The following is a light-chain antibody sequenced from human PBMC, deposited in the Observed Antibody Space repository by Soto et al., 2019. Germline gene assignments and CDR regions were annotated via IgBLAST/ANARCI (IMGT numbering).Light chain of an antibody. CDR2: DAS. CDR3: QQYDNLPCT. CDR1: QDISNY. V-gene: IGKV1-33*01. J-gene: IGKJ2*02. Sequence: DIQMTQSPSSLSASVGDRVTITSQASQDISNYLNWYQQKPGKAPKFLVYDASNLETGVPSRFSGSGSGTDFTFTISSLQPEDIATYYCQQYDNLPCTFGQGTKQEIK.